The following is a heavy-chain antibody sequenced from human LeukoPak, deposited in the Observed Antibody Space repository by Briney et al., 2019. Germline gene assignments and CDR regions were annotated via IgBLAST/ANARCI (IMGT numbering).Heavy chain of an antibody. Sequence: PSETLSLTCTVSGGSISSYYWSWVRQPPGKGLEWIGYIYYSGSTNYNPSLKSRVTISVDTSWNQFSLKVTSVTAADTAVYYCARGTSSGWYGFDFWGQGTLVTVSS. J-gene: IGHJ4*02. CDR2: IYYSGST. V-gene: IGHV4-59*01. CDR3: ARGTSSGWYGFDF. D-gene: IGHD6-19*01. CDR1: GGSISSYY.